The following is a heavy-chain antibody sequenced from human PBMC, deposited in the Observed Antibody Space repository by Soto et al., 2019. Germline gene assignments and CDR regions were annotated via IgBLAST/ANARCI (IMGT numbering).Heavy chain of an antibody. CDR3: ARQLHLGELSPYYFDY. V-gene: IGHV4-39*01. J-gene: IGHJ4*02. CDR1: GGSISSSSYY. Sequence: SETLSLTCTVSGGSISSSSYYWGWIRQPPGKGLEWIGSIYYSGSTYYNPSLKSRVTISVDTSKNQFSLKLSSVTAADTAVYYCARQLHLGELSPYYFDYWGQGTLVTVSS. D-gene: IGHD3-16*02. CDR2: IYYSGST.